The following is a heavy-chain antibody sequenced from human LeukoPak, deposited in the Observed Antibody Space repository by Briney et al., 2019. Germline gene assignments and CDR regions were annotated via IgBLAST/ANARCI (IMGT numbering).Heavy chain of an antibody. J-gene: IGHJ4*02. CDR2: ISGSGGST. CDR3: AGFFSSPWSYFDY. CDR1: GFTFSSYA. Sequence: GGSLRLSCAASGFTFSSYAMSWVRQAPGKGLEWVSAISGSGGSTYYADSVKGRFTISRDNSKNTLYLQMNSLSAEDTAVYYCAGFFSSPWSYFDYWGQGTLVTVSS. D-gene: IGHD6-13*01. V-gene: IGHV3-23*01.